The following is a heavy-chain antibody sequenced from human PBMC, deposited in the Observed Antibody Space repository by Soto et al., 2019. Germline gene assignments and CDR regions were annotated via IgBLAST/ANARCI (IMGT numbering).Heavy chain of an antibody. D-gene: IGHD3-16*02. J-gene: IGHJ5*02. Sequence: TLSLTCTASGASISSGGFFWTCLSQSPGKVLEWIGYVYYAENTNVNPSLRSRVALSVDRSNKQCSFEYKYITVAATAVYYCARASGASRYFYHLWDRGTLGTASS. CDR3: ARASGASRYFYHL. CDR1: GASISSGGFF. V-gene: IGHV4-31*03. CDR2: VYYAENT.